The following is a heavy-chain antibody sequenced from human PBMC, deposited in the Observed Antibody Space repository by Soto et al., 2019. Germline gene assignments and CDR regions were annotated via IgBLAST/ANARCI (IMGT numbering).Heavy chain of an antibody. CDR1: GFSLSTRGMG. CDR2: IYWNDVP. CDR3: AQRTPAYGIDV. V-gene: IGHV2-5*01. J-gene: IGHJ6*02. Sequence: SGPTLVNPTQTLTVPRTFDGFSLSTRGMGVAWFRQPPGTALEWLELIYWNDVPRYSPALKSRLTISKEANQNQVVLTLTNMKPVETAPYYCAQRTPAYGIDVVSLGTTVTVSS.